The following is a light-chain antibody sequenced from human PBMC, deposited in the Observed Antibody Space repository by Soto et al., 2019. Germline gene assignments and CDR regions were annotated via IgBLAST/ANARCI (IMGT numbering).Light chain of an antibody. Sequence: QSALTQPASVSGSPGQSITISCTGTSSDVGGYNLVSWYQQHPGKAPKVIIYEGSNRPSGVSNRFSASKSGNKASLTISGLQAEDEADYYCCSYAASSTFNWVFGGGTKVTVL. CDR3: CSYAASSTFNWV. CDR2: EGS. V-gene: IGLV2-23*03. CDR1: SSDVGGYNL. J-gene: IGLJ3*02.